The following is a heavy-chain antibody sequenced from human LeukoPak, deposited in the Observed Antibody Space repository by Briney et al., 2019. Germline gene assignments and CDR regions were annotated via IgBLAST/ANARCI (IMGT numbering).Heavy chain of an antibody. V-gene: IGHV3-33*01. D-gene: IGHD2-2*01. Sequence: PGRSLRLSCVASGFIFSHYGMHWVRQAPGKGLEWVAVIWSDGSNRFYAGSVKGRFTISRDNSQNTVFLQMNSLRAEDTAVYYCARVTSPYYFDSWGQGTLVTVSS. CDR1: GFIFSHYG. CDR2: IWSDGSNR. CDR3: ARVTSPYYFDS. J-gene: IGHJ4*02.